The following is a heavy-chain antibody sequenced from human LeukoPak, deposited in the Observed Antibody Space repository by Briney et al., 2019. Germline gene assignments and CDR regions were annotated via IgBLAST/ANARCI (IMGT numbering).Heavy chain of an antibody. CDR2: VKSKTDGGTT. CDR3: TTGPDIVVVVAATPDHYYYMDV. CDR1: GFTFSNAW. Sequence: GGSLRLSCAASGFTFSNAWMSWVRQAPGKGLEWVGRVKSKTDGGTTDYAAPVKGRFTISRDDSKNTLYLQMNSLKTEDTAVYYCTTGPDIVVVVAATPDHYYYMDVWGKGTTVTVSS. J-gene: IGHJ6*03. D-gene: IGHD2-15*01. V-gene: IGHV3-15*01.